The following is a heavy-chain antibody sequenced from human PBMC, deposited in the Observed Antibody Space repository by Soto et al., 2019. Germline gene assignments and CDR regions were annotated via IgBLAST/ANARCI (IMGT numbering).Heavy chain of an antibody. J-gene: IGHJ5*02. D-gene: IGHD1-26*01. CDR2: IIPICGKA. V-gene: IGHV1-69*06. CDR3: ARDFTAIVGATVGNYFDP. Sequence: AASVKVSCKASGGTFSSYSMSWVRQAPGQGLEWMGGIIPICGKANYAKKFQGRVTMTADKSTSTAYMELSSLRPEDTAVYYCARDFTAIVGATVGNYFDPWGQGTLVTVSS. CDR1: GGTFSSYS.